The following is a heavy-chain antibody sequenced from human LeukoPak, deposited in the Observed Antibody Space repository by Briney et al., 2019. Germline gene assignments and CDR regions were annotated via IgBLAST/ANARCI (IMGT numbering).Heavy chain of an antibody. D-gene: IGHD3-10*02. J-gene: IGHJ4*02. Sequence: GGPLRLSCAASGFSFSTCAMNWVRQAPGKGLEWVSAISGSGSNTYYADSVKGRFTISRDNSKNTLYLQMNSLGAEDTALYYCAKDVRGYNRPFDYWGQGTLVTVSS. CDR1: GFSFSTCA. V-gene: IGHV3-23*01. CDR2: ISGSGSNT. CDR3: AKDVRGYNRPFDY.